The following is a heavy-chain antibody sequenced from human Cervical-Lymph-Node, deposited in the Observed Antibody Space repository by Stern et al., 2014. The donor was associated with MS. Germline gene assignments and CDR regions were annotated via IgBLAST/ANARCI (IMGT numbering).Heavy chain of an antibody. J-gene: IGHJ4*02. V-gene: IGHV3-30-3*01. D-gene: IGHD3-10*01. CDR3: ARGGRGVGLEY. CDR2: VSYDETQR. CDR1: GFTFSTYA. Sequence: DQLVESGGGVVQPGRSLSLSCVASGFTFSTYAMHWVRQAPGKGLEWVACVSYDETQRNSTDSVKARFTISRDNSKNTLYLHMNSLRDEDTAVYFCARGGRGVGLEYWGQGALVTVSS.